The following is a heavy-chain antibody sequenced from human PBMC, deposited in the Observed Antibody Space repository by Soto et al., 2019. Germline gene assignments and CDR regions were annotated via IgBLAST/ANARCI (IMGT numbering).Heavy chain of an antibody. D-gene: IGHD6-13*01. J-gene: IGHJ3*02. CDR3: ARVEAAADKGWNAFEI. V-gene: IGHV1-18*01. CDR2: ISAFNDNT. Sequence: ASVKVSCKASGYTFTSYGISWVRQAPGQGLEWMGWISAFNDNTNYAQKLQGRVSMTTDTSTRTAYLDLRSLRSDDTAMYYCARVEAAADKGWNAFEIWGQGTMVTVSS. CDR1: GYTFTSYG.